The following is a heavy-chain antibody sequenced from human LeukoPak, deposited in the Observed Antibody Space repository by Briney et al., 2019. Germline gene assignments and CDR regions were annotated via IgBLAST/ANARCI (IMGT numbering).Heavy chain of an antibody. D-gene: IGHD4-23*01. J-gene: IGHJ4*02. CDR3: AGGSYGGNSGFGY. CDR1: GGSFSGYY. V-gene: IGHV4-34*01. CDR2: INHSGST. Sequence: SETLSLTCAAYGGSFSGYYWSWLRQPPGKGLEWIGEINHSGSTNYNPSLKSRVTISVDTSKNQFSLKLSSVTAADTAVYYCAGGSYGGNSGFGYWGQGTLVTVSS.